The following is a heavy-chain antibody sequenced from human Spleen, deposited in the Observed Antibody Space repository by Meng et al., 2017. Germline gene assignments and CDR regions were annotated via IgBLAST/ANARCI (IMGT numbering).Heavy chain of an antibody. Sequence: QGQVQQWGAGLLKPSETLSLTCVVSGGSFSDYYWSWIRQPPGKGLEWIGEINHSGSTNYNPSLESRATISVDTSQNNLSLKLSSVTAADSAVYYCAKDQEIPIGSGHGMDVWGQGTTVTVSS. J-gene: IGHJ6*02. V-gene: IGHV4-34*01. CDR3: AKDQEIPIGSGHGMDV. CDR1: GGSFSDYY. D-gene: IGHD3-16*01. CDR2: INHSGST.